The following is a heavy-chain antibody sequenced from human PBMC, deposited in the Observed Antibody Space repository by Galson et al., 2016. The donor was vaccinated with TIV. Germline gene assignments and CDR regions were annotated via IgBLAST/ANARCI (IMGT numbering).Heavy chain of an antibody. CDR3: ARGVNSYNLDY. CDR1: GASISRGAYY. V-gene: IGHV4-61*09. D-gene: IGHD5-18*01. Sequence: TLSLPCSVSGASISRGAYYWSWIRQPAGRGLEWIGYIFTSGGTNDNPSLTSRVTISFDTSNNQFSLILRSVTAADTAVYYCARGVNSYNLDYWGQGRLVTVSS. J-gene: IGHJ4*02. CDR2: IFTSGGT.